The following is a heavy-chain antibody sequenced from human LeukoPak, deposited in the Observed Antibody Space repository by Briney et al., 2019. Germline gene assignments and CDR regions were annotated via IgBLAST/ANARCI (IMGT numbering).Heavy chain of an antibody. CDR2: ISPYNGNT. CDR1: GYTFTNYG. J-gene: IGHJ4*02. CDR3: ARVGPDRDFYY. V-gene: IGHV1-18*01. Sequence: ASVKVSCKASGYTFTNYGISWVRQAPGQGLEWMGWISPYNGNTNYAQNLQGRVTLTTDTSTSTAYMELRSLRSDDTAVYYCARVGPDRDFYYWGQGTLVTVSS. D-gene: IGHD1-14*01.